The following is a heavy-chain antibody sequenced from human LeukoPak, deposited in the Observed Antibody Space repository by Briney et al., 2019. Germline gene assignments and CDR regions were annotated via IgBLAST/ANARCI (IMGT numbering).Heavy chain of an antibody. CDR2: ISYSGGGT. D-gene: IGHD6-19*01. V-gene: IGHV3-23*01. CDR1: GFMFSSYA. CDR3: AKGGSSGWSGSRFDY. J-gene: IGHJ4*02. Sequence: GGSLTLSCAASGFMFSSYAMSWVRQAPGKGLEWVSGISYSGGGTYYADSVKGRFTISRDNSKNTLSLQMNSLRAEDTAVYYCAKGGSSGWSGSRFDYWGQGTLVTVSS.